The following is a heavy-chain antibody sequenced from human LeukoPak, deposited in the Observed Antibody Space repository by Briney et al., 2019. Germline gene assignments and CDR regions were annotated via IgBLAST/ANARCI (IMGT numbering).Heavy chain of an antibody. D-gene: IGHD5-24*01. J-gene: IGHJ4*02. Sequence: SETLSLTCAVYGGSFSGYYWSWIRQPPGKGLEWIGEINHSGSTNYNPSLKSRVTISVDTSKNQFSLKLSSVTAADTAVYYCARARWRERRDYWGQGTLVTVSS. V-gene: IGHV4-34*01. CDR1: GGSFSGYY. CDR3: ARARWRERRDY. CDR2: INHSGST.